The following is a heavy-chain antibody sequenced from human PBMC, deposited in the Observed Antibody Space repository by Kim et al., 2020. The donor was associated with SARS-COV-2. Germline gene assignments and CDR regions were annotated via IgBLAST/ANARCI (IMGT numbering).Heavy chain of an antibody. J-gene: IGHJ4*02. V-gene: IGHV3-11*06. Sequence: YADSVKGRFTISRDNAKNSLYLQMNSLRAEDTAVYYCAREDSVADSFDYWGQGTLVTVSS. D-gene: IGHD6-19*01. CDR3: AREDSVADSFDY.